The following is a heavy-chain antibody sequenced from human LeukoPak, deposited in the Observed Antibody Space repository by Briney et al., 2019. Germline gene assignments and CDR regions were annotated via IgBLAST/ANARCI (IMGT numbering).Heavy chain of an antibody. CDR2: IIPIFGTA. Sequence: SVKVSCKASGGTFSSYAISWVRQAPGQGLEWMGGIIPIFGTANYAQKFQGRVTITADKSTSTAYMELSILRSEDTAVYYCARAHCSGGSCHLFDYWGQGTLVTVSS. V-gene: IGHV1-69*06. CDR3: ARAHCSGGSCHLFDY. J-gene: IGHJ4*02. CDR1: GGTFSSYA. D-gene: IGHD2-15*01.